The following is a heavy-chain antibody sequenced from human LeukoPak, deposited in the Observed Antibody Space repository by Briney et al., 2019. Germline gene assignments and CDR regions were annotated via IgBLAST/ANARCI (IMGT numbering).Heavy chain of an antibody. D-gene: IGHD6-19*01. CDR2: ISGSGGST. V-gene: IGHV3-23*01. CDR3: AKDSRRRAVAGIFDY. J-gene: IGHJ4*02. CDR1: GFTFSSYA. Sequence: GGSLRLSCAASGFTFSSYAMSWVRQAQGKGLEWVSAISGSGGSTYYADSVKGRFTISRDNSKNTLYLQMNSLRAEDTAVYYCAKDSRRRAVAGIFDYWGQGTLVTVSS.